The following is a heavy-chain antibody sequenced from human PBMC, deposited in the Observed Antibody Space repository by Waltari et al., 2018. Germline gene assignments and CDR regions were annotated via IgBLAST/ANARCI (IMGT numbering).Heavy chain of an antibody. Sequence: QVQLVQSGAEVKKPGSSVKVSCKASGGPFSSYAISWVRQSPGQGLEWMGGIIPIFGTANYAQKFQGRVTITADESTSTAYMELSSLRSEDTAVYYCARKGIAAAGTPYFDYWGQGTLVTVSS. D-gene: IGHD6-13*01. CDR3: ARKGIAAAGTPYFDY. J-gene: IGHJ4*02. CDR2: IIPIFGTA. V-gene: IGHV1-69*13. CDR1: GGPFSSYA.